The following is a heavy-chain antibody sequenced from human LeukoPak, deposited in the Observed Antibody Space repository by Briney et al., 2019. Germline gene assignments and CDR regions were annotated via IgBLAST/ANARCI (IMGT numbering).Heavy chain of an antibody. V-gene: IGHV4-59*08. CDR3: ARRPTGDPKFDY. CDR2: IYSSGST. D-gene: IGHD7-27*01. Sequence: PSETLSLTCSVSGGSISNYFWTWIRQPPGKGLEWIGYIYSSGSTYYNPSLKSRVTISVDTSKNRFSLKLSTVTAADTAVYYCARRPTGDPKFDYWGQGTLVIVSS. CDR1: GGSISNYF. J-gene: IGHJ4*02.